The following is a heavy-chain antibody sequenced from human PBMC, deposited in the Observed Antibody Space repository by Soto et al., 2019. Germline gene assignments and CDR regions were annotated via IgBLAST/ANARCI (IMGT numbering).Heavy chain of an antibody. V-gene: IGHV3-30*04. CDR1: GFAFSDYA. D-gene: IGHD3-22*01. CDR3: ARPINMIAVSDPFDV. CDR2: ISYEGSNT. Sequence: GGSLRLSCAASGFAFSDYALHWVRQSPGKGLAWVASISYEGSNTYYADSVKGRFTISRDESKNTLYLQMSGLRVEDTDVYICARPINMIAVSDPFDVWGQGKMVTVSS. J-gene: IGHJ3*01.